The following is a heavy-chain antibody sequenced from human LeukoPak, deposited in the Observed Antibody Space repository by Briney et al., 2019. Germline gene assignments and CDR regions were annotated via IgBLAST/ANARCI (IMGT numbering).Heavy chain of an antibody. Sequence: GGSLRLSCAASGFTFSSYSMNWVRQAPGKGLEWVSSISSSSSYIYYADSVKGRFTISRDNSKNTLYLQMNSLRVEDTAVYFCARGRPHGNDYWGQGTLVTVSS. CDR1: GFTFSSYS. J-gene: IGHJ4*02. CDR2: ISSSSSYI. CDR3: ARGRPHGNDY. V-gene: IGHV3-21*01. D-gene: IGHD4-23*01.